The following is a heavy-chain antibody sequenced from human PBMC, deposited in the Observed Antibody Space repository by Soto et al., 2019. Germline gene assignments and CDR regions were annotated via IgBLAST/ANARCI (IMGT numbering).Heavy chain of an antibody. Sequence: SGPTLVNPTQTLTLTCSFSGFSLSTSGVGVGWIRQPPGKALEWLAHIYWSGDEHYRPSLKSRLSITKDTSRNQVVLTMTNMDPVDTATYYCARGLATRPVFAFGIWGQGTMVTVSS. CDR2: IYWSGDE. CDR3: ARGLATRPVFAFGI. CDR1: GFSLSTSGVG. D-gene: IGHD6-6*01. J-gene: IGHJ3*02. V-gene: IGHV2-5*01.